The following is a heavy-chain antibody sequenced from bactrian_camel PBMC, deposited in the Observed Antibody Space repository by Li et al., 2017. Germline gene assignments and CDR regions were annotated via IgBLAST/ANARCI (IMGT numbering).Heavy chain of an antibody. V-gene: IGHV3S44*01. CDR2: DANDGTT. J-gene: IGHJ4*01. CDR1: GFTYDGYVRKC. D-gene: IGHD1*01. Sequence: DVQLVESGGGSVQAGGSLRLSCVASGFTYDGYVRKCMGWFRQAPGKEREGVAADANDGTTRYATSVKGRFTLSRDNAKNTMYLIMNSLKPEDTAMYYCAAALRENPGSCAWGSPANYYGQGTQVTVS. CDR3: AAALRENPGSCAWGSPANY.